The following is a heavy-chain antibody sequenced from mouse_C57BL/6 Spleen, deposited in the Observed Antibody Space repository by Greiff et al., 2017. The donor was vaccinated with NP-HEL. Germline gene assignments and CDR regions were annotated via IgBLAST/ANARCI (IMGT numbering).Heavy chain of an antibody. CDR1: GYTFTSYW. CDR3: ARGDDYNY. D-gene: IGHD2-4*01. Sequence: VQLQQPGAELVRPGPSVKLSCKASGYTFTSYWMHWVKQRPGQGLEWIGVIDPSDSYTNYNQKFKGKATLTVDTSSSTAYMQLSSLTSEDSAVYYCARGDDYNYWGQGTTLTVSS. J-gene: IGHJ2*01. CDR2: IDPSDSYT. V-gene: IGHV1-59*01.